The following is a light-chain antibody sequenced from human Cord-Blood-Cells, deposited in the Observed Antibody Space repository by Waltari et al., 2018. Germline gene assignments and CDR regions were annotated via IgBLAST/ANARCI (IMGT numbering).Light chain of an antibody. CDR2: EVS. CDR1: SSDVGRYNL. J-gene: IGLJ1*01. CDR3: CSYAGSSTFV. V-gene: IGLV2-23*02. Sequence: QSALTQPASVSGSPGQSITISCTGTSSDVGRYNLLPWYPQHPGKAPKLMIYEVSKRPSGVSNRFSGSKSGNTASLTISGLQAEDEADYYCCSYAGSSTFVFGTGTKVTVL.